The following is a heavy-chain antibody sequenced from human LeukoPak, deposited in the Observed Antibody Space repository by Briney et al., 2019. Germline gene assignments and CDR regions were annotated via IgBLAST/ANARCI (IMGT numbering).Heavy chain of an antibody. CDR2: TKQDGSEK. V-gene: IGHV3-7*01. J-gene: IGHJ4*02. CDR3: ARDSRGLELNYYDSSGFNF. Sequence: GGSLRLSCAASGFTFSSYWMSWVRQAPGKGLEWVANTKQDGSEKNYVDSVKGRFTIFRDNAKNSLYLQMNSLRLEDTAVYYCARDSRGLELNYYDSSGFNFWGQGTLVTVSS. CDR1: GFTFSSYW. D-gene: IGHD3-22*01.